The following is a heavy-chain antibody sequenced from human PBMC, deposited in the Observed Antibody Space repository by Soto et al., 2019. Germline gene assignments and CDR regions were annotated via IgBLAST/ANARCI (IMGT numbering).Heavy chain of an antibody. CDR3: ARHPKRRYSYCFFGPGWFDP. D-gene: IGHD5-18*01. V-gene: IGHV1-8*01. CDR1: GYTFTSYD. J-gene: IGHJ5*02. Sequence: ASVKVSCKASGYTFTSYDINWVRQATGQGLEWMGWMNPNSGNTGYAQKFQGRVTMTRNTSISTAYMELSSLRSEDTAVYYCARHPKRRYSYCFFGPGWFDPWGQGTLVTVSS. CDR2: MNPNSGNT.